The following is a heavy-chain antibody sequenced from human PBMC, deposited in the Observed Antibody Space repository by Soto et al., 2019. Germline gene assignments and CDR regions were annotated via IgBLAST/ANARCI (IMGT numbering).Heavy chain of an antibody. CDR2: MNPNSGNT. D-gene: IGHD3-22*01. V-gene: IGHV1-8*01. Sequence: QAQLVQSGAEVKKPGASVKVSCQASGYTFTSYDINWMRQATGEGLEWMGWMNPNSGNTGYAEKFQGRVTMTRDTSTSTAYMELSSLTSEDTAVYYCARGASYYYDKHGDYSNSYFDLWGSGTLLGVSS. CDR1: GYTFTSYD. J-gene: IGHJ2*01. CDR3: ARGASYYYDKHGDYSNSYFDL.